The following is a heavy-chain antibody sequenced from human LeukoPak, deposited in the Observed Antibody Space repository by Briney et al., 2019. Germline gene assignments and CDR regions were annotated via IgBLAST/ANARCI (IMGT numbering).Heavy chain of an antibody. V-gene: IGHV3-23*01. CDR2: ISSSGSGDNT. Sequence: GGSLRLSCAASGFTLSSFAMSWARQAPGKGLEWVSGISSSGSGDNTYYADSVKGRFTISRDNSKNTLYLQMNSLRAEDTAVYYCAKVDSSGWYVSSPDYWGQGTLVTVSS. J-gene: IGHJ4*02. D-gene: IGHD6-19*01. CDR3: AKVDSSGWYVSSPDY. CDR1: GFTLSSFA.